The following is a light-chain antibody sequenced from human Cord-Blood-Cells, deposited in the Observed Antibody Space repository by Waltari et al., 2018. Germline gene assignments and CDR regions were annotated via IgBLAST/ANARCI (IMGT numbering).Light chain of an antibody. CDR1: SSDVGGYNF. CDR3: RSYAGSSTLV. Sequence: QSALTQPASVSGSPGQSITISCTGTSSDVGGYNFVSWYQQHPGKAPKLMIYEVSKRPSGVSNRFSGSKSGNTASLTISGLQAEDEADYYCRSYAGSSTLVFGGGTKLTVL. CDR2: EVS. J-gene: IGLJ3*02. V-gene: IGLV2-23*02.